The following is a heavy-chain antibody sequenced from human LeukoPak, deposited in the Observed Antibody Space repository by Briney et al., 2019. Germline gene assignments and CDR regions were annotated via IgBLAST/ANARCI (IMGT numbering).Heavy chain of an antibody. J-gene: IGHJ5*02. Sequence: ASVKVSCKASGYTFTSYDINWVRQATGQGLEWMGWMNPNSGNTGYAQKFQGRVTMTRNTSISTAYMELSSLRSEDTAVYYCARGPYSSNWFQHIDPWGQGTLVTVSS. CDR3: ARGPYSSNWFQHIDP. D-gene: IGHD6-13*01. CDR1: GYTFTSYD. V-gene: IGHV1-8*01. CDR2: MNPNSGNT.